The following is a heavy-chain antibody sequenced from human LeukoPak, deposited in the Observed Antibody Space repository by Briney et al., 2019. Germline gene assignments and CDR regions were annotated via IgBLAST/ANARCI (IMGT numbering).Heavy chain of an antibody. CDR3: AREEMKEYYDFWSGYSPIDY. Sequence: SETLSLTCAVYGGSFSGYYWSWIRQPPGKGLEWIGEINHSGSTNYNPSLKSRVTISVDTSKNQFSLKLSSVTAADTAVYYCAREEMKEYYDFWSGYSPIDYWAQGTLVTVSS. J-gene: IGHJ4*02. CDR2: INHSGST. CDR1: GGSFSGYY. D-gene: IGHD3-3*01. V-gene: IGHV4-34*01.